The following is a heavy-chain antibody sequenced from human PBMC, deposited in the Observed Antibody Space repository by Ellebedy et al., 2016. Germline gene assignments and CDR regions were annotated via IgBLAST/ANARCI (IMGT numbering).Heavy chain of an antibody. V-gene: IGHV4-4*07. CDR1: GGSISSYY. CDR2: IYTSGST. J-gene: IGHJ5*02. Sequence: SETLSLTXTVSGGSISSYYWSWIRQPAGKGLEWIGRIYTSGSTNYNPSLKSRVTMSVDTSKNQFSLKLSSVTAADTAVYYCARDRGLAFVVVSAAMFWFDPWGQGTLVTVSS. D-gene: IGHD2-2*01. CDR3: ARDRGLAFVVVSAAMFWFDP.